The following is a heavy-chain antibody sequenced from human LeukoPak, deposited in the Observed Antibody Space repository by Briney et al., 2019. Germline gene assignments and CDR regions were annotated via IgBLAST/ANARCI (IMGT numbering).Heavy chain of an antibody. Sequence: GRSLRLSCAASGFTFSSYGMHWVRQAPGKGLEWVAVISYDGSNKYYADSVKGRFTISRDNSKNTLYLQMNSLRAEDTAVYYCAKFFYYYERSGYDFDAFDIWGQGTMVTVSS. CDR3: AKFFYYYERSGYDFDAFDI. J-gene: IGHJ3*02. V-gene: IGHV3-30*18. D-gene: IGHD3-22*01. CDR1: GFTFSSYG. CDR2: ISYDGSNK.